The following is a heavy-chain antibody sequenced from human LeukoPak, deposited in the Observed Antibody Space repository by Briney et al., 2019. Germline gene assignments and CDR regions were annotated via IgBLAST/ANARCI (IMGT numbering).Heavy chain of an antibody. J-gene: IGHJ4*02. CDR2: IKQDGSEK. V-gene: IGHV3-7*01. CDR3: ARDMMGYSSGWYRDFDY. Sequence: GGSLRLSCAASGFTFSSYAMSWVRQAPGKGLEWVANIKQDGSEKYYVDSVKGRFTISRDNAKNSLYLQMNSLRAEDTAVYYCARDMMGYSSGWYRDFDYWGQGTLVTVSS. CDR1: GFTFSSYA. D-gene: IGHD6-19*01.